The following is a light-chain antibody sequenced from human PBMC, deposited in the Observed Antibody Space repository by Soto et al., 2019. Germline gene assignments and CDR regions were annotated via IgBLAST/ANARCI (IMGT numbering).Light chain of an antibody. Sequence: QSALTQPRSVSGSPGQSVTISCTGTSGDVGAYKYVSWYQQHPGKAPKLIIYDVTKRPSGVPDRFSGSKFGNTASLTISGLQAEDEADYICCSYVDKYIFAVVFGGWTKLTVL. CDR3: CSYVDKYIFAVV. CDR2: DVT. V-gene: IGLV2-11*01. J-gene: IGLJ2*01. CDR1: SGDVGAYKY.